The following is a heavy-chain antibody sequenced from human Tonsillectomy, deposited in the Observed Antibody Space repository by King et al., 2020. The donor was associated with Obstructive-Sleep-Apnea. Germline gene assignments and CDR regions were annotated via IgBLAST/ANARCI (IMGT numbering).Heavy chain of an antibody. D-gene: IGHD2-8*01. CDR3: ARGGVGDV. Sequence: VQLQQWGAGLLKPSETLSLTCAVYGGSFCGYYWSWIRQPPGKGLEWIGEINHSGSTNYNPSLKSRFTISVDTSKNQFSLKLSSVTAADTAVYYCARGGVGDVWGQGTTVTVSS. CDR2: INHSGST. V-gene: IGHV4-34*01. CDR1: GGSFCGYY. J-gene: IGHJ6*02.